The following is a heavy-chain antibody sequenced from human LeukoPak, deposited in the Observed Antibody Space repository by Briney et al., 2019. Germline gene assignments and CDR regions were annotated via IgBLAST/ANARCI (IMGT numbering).Heavy chain of an antibody. CDR1: GSISHPYA. Sequence: SVKVSCKASGSISHPYAIAWLRQAPGQGLEWMGGITPLVSTTVYARQLQGRVTFTADEATRTVYMELRSLSSDDTAIYYCARGNGTYTPSDHWGQGTLVTVSS. J-gene: IGHJ4*02. D-gene: IGHD1-26*01. V-gene: IGHV1-69*13. CDR3: ARGNGTYTPSDH. CDR2: ITPLVSTT.